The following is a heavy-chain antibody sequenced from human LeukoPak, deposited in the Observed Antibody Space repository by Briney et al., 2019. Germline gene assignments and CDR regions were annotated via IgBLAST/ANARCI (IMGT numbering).Heavy chain of an antibody. J-gene: IGHJ3*02. V-gene: IGHV1-69*13. D-gene: IGHD2-2*01. Sequence: SVKVSCKASGGTFSSYTISWVRQAPGQGLEWMGGIIPIFGTANYAQKFQGRVTITADESTSTAYMELSSLRSEDTAVYYCARGSVWGVPAAPDAFDIWGQGTMVTVSS. CDR3: ARGSVWGVPAAPDAFDI. CDR1: GGTFSSYT. CDR2: IIPIFGTA.